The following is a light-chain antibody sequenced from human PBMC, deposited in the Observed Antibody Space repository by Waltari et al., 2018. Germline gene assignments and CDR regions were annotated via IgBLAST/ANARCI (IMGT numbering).Light chain of an antibody. CDR1: KSISSW. Sequence: DIQMTQSPSTLSASVGDRVTITCRASKSISSWLAWYQQKPGKAPKLLIYKAFSLESGVPSRVSGSGSGTEFTLTISSLQPDDFATYYCQQYNSYPYTFGQGTKLEIK. CDR2: KAF. V-gene: IGKV1-5*03. CDR3: QQYNSYPYT. J-gene: IGKJ2*01.